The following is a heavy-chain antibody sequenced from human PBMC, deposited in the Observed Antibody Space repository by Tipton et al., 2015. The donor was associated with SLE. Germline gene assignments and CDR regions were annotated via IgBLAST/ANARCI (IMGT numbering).Heavy chain of an antibody. J-gene: IGHJ4*02. CDR1: GFSFSSYW. CDR3: ANADTAAGTEYFDY. Sequence: SLRLSCAASGFSFSSYWMHWVRQAPGKGLEWVAVISYDGSNKYYADSVKGRFTISRDNSKNTLYLQMNSLRAEDTAVYYCANADTAAGTEYFDYWGQGTLVTVSS. V-gene: IGHV3-30*18. CDR2: ISYDGSNK. D-gene: IGHD6-13*01.